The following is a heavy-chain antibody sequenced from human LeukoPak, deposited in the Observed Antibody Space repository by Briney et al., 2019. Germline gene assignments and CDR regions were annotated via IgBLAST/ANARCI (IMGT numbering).Heavy chain of an antibody. Sequence: AGGSLRLSCAASGFTVSSNEMSWVRQAPGKGLEWVSSISGGSTYYADSRKGRFTISRDNSKNTLYLQMNSLRAEDTAVYYCARGGGDSSGYHYYYYMDVWGKGTTVTVSS. CDR2: ISGGST. CDR3: ARGGGDSSGYHYYYYMDV. V-gene: IGHV3-38-3*01. CDR1: GFTVSSNE. J-gene: IGHJ6*03. D-gene: IGHD3-22*01.